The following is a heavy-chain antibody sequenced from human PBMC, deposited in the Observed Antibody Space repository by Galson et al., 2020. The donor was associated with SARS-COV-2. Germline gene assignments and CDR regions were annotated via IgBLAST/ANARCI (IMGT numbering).Heavy chain of an antibody. Sequence: SETLSLTCTFSGGTISSQHWSWIRQSPGKALEWIAYIYDSGRTQYKPFFTSRVTVSKDRPHSQFSLHLTSVTAADTAVYYCARECLVAVSGDCTGFDIWGQGAMVNVSA. D-gene: IGHD2-21*02. CDR1: GGTISSQH. CDR3: ARECLVAVSGDCTGFDI. J-gene: IGHJ3*02. CDR2: IYDSGRT. V-gene: IGHV4-59*11.